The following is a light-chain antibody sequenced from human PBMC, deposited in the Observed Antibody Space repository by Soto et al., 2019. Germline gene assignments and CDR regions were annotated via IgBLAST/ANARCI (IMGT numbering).Light chain of an antibody. CDR2: GSS. J-gene: IGKJ2*01. V-gene: IGKV3-20*01. CDR1: QSVSNNY. Sequence: EVVLTQSPGTLSLSPGERATLSCRASQSVSNNYFAWYQQKPGQAPRLLIFGSSDSATGIPDRFGGSGSGTGFTLTISRMQPEDFAVYYCQQYGSSPPYTFGQGTMLEIK. CDR3: QQYGSSPPYT.